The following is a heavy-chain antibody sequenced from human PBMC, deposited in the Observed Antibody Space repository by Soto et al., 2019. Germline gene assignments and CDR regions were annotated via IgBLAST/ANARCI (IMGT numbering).Heavy chain of an antibody. CDR2: ISRTGDSA. Sequence: EVHLLESGGALVQPGGSLTLSCAASGFSFSDYAMSWVRQAPGKGLEWVSSISRTGDSAYYADSVKGRFAISRDRSKNRLSLQTNSLRVDDTAVYYCAKGPDGSGYYHNWFDSWGQGTLITVSS. J-gene: IGHJ5*01. CDR3: AKGPDGSGYYHNWFDS. D-gene: IGHD3-22*01. CDR1: GFSFSDYA. V-gene: IGHV3-23*01.